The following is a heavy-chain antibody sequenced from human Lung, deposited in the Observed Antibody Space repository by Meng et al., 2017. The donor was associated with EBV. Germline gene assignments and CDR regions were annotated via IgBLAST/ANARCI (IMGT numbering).Heavy chain of an antibody. J-gene: IGHJ4*02. CDR3: ARAKWGHSYGSEALYFDH. CDR1: SGSISSDTSS. CDR2: VYRSGST. Sequence: QLQESGLGLEKPSQTLSLTCAVSSGSISSDTSSWNWIRQRPGKGLEWIGFVYRSGSTYYNPSLKSRVIISVDRSNNQFSLELNSVSAADTAVYYCARAKWGHSYGSEALYFDHWGPGTLVTVSS. D-gene: IGHD5-18*01. V-gene: IGHV4-30-2*01.